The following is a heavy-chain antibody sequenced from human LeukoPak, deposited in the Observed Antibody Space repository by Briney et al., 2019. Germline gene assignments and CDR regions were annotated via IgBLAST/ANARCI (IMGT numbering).Heavy chain of an antibody. CDR1: GVSFSGYS. V-gene: IGHV4-34*01. D-gene: IGHD6-13*01. CDR2: ISPSGAT. J-gene: IGHJ4*02. CDR3: ARAIPGTGY. Sequence: SETLSLTCAVYGVSFSGYSWTWIRQPPGKGLEWIGEISPSGATNYSPSLKSRVTISIGTSKNQFFLNLSSVTAADTAIYYCARAIPGTGYWGQGTLVTVSS.